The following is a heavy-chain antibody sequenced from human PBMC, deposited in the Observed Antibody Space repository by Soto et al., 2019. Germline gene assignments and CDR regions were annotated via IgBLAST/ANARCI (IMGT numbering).Heavy chain of an antibody. CDR1: GFTFSSYS. Sequence: PGGSLRLSCAASGFTFSSYSMNWVRQAPGKGLEWVSYISSSSSTIYYADSVKGRFTISRDNAKNSLYLQMNSLRDEDTAVYYCAREGGMGVRYYYYYYGMAVWGQGTTVTVSS. CDR3: AREGGMGVRYYYYYYGMAV. D-gene: IGHD3-10*01. CDR2: ISSSSSTI. V-gene: IGHV3-48*02. J-gene: IGHJ6*02.